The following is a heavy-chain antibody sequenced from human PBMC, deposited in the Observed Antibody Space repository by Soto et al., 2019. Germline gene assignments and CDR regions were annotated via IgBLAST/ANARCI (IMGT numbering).Heavy chain of an antibody. CDR1: GGSISIYY. CDR3: ARTSVNYYYYYGMDV. V-gene: IGHV4-59*12. CDR2: IYYSGST. D-gene: IGHD4-4*01. J-gene: IGHJ6*02. Sequence: PSETLSLTCTVSGGSISIYYWSWIRQPPGKGLEWIGYIYYSGSTNYNPSLKSRVTISVDTSKNQFSLQWSSLKASDTAMYYCARTSVNYYYYYGMDVWGQGTTVTVSS.